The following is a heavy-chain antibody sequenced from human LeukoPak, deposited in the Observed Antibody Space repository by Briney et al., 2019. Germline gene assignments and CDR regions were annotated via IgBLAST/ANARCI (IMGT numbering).Heavy chain of an antibody. CDR3: AKDRMGAYFTIPDY. J-gene: IGHJ4*02. D-gene: IGHD2/OR15-2a*01. Sequence: SLKISCAASGFTFDDYAMHWVRQAPGKGLEWVSGISWNGDIKGYADSVKVRFTISRDNAQNSLYLQINSLRPEDTAFYSCAKDRMGAYFTIPDYWGQGTLVTVSS. V-gene: IGHV3-9*01. CDR2: ISWNGDIK. CDR1: GFTFDDYA.